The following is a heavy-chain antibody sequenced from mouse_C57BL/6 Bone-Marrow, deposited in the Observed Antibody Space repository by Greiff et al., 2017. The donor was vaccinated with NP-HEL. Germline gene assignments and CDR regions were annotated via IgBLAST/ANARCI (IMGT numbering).Heavy chain of an antibody. V-gene: IGHV1-81*01. D-gene: IGHD1-1*01. Sequence: QVQLQQSGAELARPGASVKLSCKASGYTFTSYGISWVKQRTGQGLEWIGEIYPRSGNTYYNEKFKGKATLTADKSSSTAYMELRSLTSEDSAVYFCARRGLYYCGSSYVCYWYFDVWGTGTTVTVSS. CDR2: IYPRSGNT. J-gene: IGHJ1*03. CDR3: ARRGLYYCGSSYVCYWYFDV. CDR1: GYTFTSYG.